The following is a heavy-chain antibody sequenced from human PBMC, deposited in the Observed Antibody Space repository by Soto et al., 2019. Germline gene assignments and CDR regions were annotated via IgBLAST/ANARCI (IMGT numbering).Heavy chain of an antibody. D-gene: IGHD3-3*01. CDR1: GFTFSSYA. V-gene: IGHV3-30-3*01. CDR3: AGRYYDFWSGYFDYYYGMDV. J-gene: IGHJ6*02. CDR2: ISYDGSNK. Sequence: PGGSLRLSCAASGFTFSSYAMHWVRQAPGKGLEWVAVISYDGSNKYYADSVKGRFTISRDNSKNTLYLQMNSLRAEDTAVYYCAGRYYDFWSGYFDYYYGMDVWGRGTTVTVSS.